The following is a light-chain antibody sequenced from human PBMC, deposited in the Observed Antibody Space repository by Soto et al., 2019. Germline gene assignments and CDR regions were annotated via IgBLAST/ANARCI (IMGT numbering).Light chain of an antibody. CDR2: DVS. J-gene: IGLJ2*01. Sequence: QSALTQPASVSGSPGQSITISCTGTNSDVGGYNYVSWYQQHPGKAPKLMIYDVSNRPSGVSNRFSGSKSGNTASLTISGLQAEDEADYYCSSYTSRSTLVFGGGTKLTVL. CDR1: NSDVGGYNY. CDR3: SSYTSRSTLV. V-gene: IGLV2-14*01.